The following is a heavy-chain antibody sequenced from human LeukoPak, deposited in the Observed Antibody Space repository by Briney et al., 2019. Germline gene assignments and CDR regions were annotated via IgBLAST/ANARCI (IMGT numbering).Heavy chain of an antibody. J-gene: IGHJ4*02. CDR1: GFTFSSYW. V-gene: IGHV3-7*01. CDR3: ARVLAARPDYFDY. D-gene: IGHD6-6*01. Sequence: GGSLRLSCAASGFTFSSYWMSWVRQAPGKGLEWVANIKQDGSEKYYVDSVKGRFTISRDNAKNSLYLQMNSLRAEDTAVYYCARVLAARPDYFDYWGQGTLVTVSS. CDR2: IKQDGSEK.